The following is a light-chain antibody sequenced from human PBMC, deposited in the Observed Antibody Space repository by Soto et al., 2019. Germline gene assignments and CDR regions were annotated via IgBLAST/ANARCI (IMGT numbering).Light chain of an antibody. CDR3: AAWDDSLSGPV. Sequence: QSVLTQPPSASGTPGQRVTISCSGSSSNIGSNYVYWYQQLPGTAPKLLIYSNNQRPSGVPDRFSGSKSGTSASLAISGLRSEDEADYYCAAWDDSLSGPVFGGGTKVTDL. CDR1: SSNIGSNY. V-gene: IGLV1-47*02. CDR2: SNN. J-gene: IGLJ2*01.